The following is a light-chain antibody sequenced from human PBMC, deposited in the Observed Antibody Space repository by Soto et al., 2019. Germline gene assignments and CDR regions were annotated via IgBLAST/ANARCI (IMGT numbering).Light chain of an antibody. J-gene: IGLJ2*01. CDR3: TSYTSSNPLV. V-gene: IGLV2-14*01. CDR2: DVS. Sequence: QSALTQPASVSGSPGQSITISCTGASSDIGGYNYVSWYQQYPGKAPKLIICDVSNRPSGVSNRFSGSKSGNTASLTISGLQAEHEADYYCTSYTSSNPLVFGGGTKLTVL. CDR1: SSDIGGYNY.